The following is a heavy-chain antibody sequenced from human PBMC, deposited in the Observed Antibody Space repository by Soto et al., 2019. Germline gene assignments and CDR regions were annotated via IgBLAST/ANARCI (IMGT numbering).Heavy chain of an antibody. CDR1: GGSISSGGYY. CDR2: IFYSGTT. D-gene: IGHD3-22*01. Sequence: QVQLQESGPGLVKPSQTLSLTCTVSGGSISSGGYYWSWIRQHPGKGLEWIGYIFYSGTTYYNPSLKSRVTISVDTSTNQFSLKLSSVTAADTAVYYCARTMIVGNYYFDYWGQGTLVTVSS. V-gene: IGHV4-31*03. CDR3: ARTMIVGNYYFDY. J-gene: IGHJ4*02.